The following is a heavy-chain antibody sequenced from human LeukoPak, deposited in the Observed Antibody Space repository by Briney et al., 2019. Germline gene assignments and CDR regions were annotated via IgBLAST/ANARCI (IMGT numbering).Heavy chain of an antibody. J-gene: IGHJ6*03. V-gene: IGHV1-69*05. CDR3: ASGSRDGNYYYYYMDV. CDR2: IIPIFGTA. Sequence: SVKVSCKSSGGTFSSYAISWVRQAPGQGLEWMGRIIPIFGTANYAQKFQGRVTITTDESTSTAYMELSSLRSEDTAVYYCASGSRDGNYYYYYMDVWGKGTTVTVSS. CDR1: GGTFSSYA. D-gene: IGHD2-15*01.